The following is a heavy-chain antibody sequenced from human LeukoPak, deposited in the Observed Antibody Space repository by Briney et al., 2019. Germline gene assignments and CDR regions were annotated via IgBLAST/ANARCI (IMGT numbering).Heavy chain of an antibody. CDR2: ISDTTSYT. CDR1: GFTFSDYY. J-gene: IGHJ4*02. Sequence: GGSLRLSCAASGFTFSDYYMSWIRQAPGKGLEWVSYISDTTSYTNYADSVRGRFTISRDNAKNSLYLQMNSLRAEDTAVYYCARANDLIDYWGQGTLVTVSS. CDR3: ARANDLIDY. V-gene: IGHV3-11*05.